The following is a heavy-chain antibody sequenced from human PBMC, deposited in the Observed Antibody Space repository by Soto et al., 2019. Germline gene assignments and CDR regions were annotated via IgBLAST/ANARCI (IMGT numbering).Heavy chain of an antibody. Sequence: ESGPTLVNPTQTLTLTCTFSGFSLSTSGMCVSWIRQPPGKALEWLALIDWDDDKYYSTSLKTRLTISKDTSKNQVVLTMTNMDPVDTATYYCARIRSTYYDSSGSKPYYFDYWGQGTLVTVSS. D-gene: IGHD3-22*01. CDR2: IDWDDDK. CDR3: ARIRSTYYDSSGSKPYYFDY. J-gene: IGHJ4*02. CDR1: GFSLSTSGMC. V-gene: IGHV2-70*01.